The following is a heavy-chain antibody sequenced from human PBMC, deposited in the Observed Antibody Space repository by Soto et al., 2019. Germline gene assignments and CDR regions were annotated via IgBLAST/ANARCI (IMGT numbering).Heavy chain of an antibody. Sequence: ASVKVSCKASGYTLTSYGISWVRQAPGQGLEWMGWISGYNGNTNYAQKLQGRVTMTTDTSTSTAYMELRSLRSDDTALYYCAILYDSSGYSFKYWGQGTLVTVSS. D-gene: IGHD3-22*01. CDR1: GYTLTSYG. J-gene: IGHJ4*02. V-gene: IGHV1-18*01. CDR2: ISGYNGNT. CDR3: AILYDSSGYSFKY.